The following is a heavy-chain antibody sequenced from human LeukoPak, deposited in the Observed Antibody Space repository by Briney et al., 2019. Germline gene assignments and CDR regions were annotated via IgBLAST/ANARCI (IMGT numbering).Heavy chain of an antibody. Sequence: PGGSLRLSCAASGFPVSSIYMSWVRQAPGKGLEWVSVIYSGGSTYYADSVKGRFTISRDNSKNTLYLQMNSLRAEDTAVYYCARAWVTIFGVVTPPAFDIWGQGRIDSVSS. CDR3: ARAWVTIFGVVTPPAFDI. CDR1: GFPVSSIY. J-gene: IGHJ3*02. CDR2: IYSGGST. V-gene: IGHV3-66*01. D-gene: IGHD3-3*01.